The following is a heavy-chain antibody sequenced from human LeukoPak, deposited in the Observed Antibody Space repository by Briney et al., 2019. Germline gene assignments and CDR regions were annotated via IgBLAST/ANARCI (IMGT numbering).Heavy chain of an antibody. J-gene: IGHJ4*02. CDR3: ARDLSYDNLFDY. Sequence: ASVKVSCKASGYTFTGYYMHWVRQAPGQGLEWMGWINPNSGGTNYAQKFQGRVTMTRDTSFSTAYMELSRLRSDDTAIYYCARDLSYDNLFDYWGQGTLVTVSS. CDR2: INPNSGGT. D-gene: IGHD5-12*01. V-gene: IGHV1-2*02. CDR1: GYTFTGYY.